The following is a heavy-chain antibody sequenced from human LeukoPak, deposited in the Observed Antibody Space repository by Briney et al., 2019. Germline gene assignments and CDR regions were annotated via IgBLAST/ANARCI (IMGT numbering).Heavy chain of an antibody. Sequence: SETLSLTCAVYGGSFSGYYWSWIRQPPGKGLEWIGEINHSGSTNYNPSLKSRVTISVDTSKNQFSLKLSSVTAADTAVYYCARSRYGWGSDYWGQGTLVTVSS. V-gene: IGHV4-34*01. D-gene: IGHD6-19*01. CDR2: INHSGST. J-gene: IGHJ4*02. CDR1: GGSFSGYY. CDR3: ARSRYGWGSDY.